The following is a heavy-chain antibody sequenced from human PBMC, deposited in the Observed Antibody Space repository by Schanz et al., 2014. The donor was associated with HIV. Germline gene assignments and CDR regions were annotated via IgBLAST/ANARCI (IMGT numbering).Heavy chain of an antibody. CDR3: AREKGGTTAWYGTYYFDY. CDR2: INHRGKT. Sequence: QVQLQQWGARVLKPSGTLSLTCAVYGGSFSGYYWSWIRQAPGKGLEWIGEINHRGKTNYNPSLKSRVPLSSDMPKNNFPRKLPSVTAADTAVYYCAREKGGTTAWYGTYYFDYWGQGTQVTVSS. D-gene: IGHD1-1*01. CDR1: GGSFSGYY. J-gene: IGHJ4*02. V-gene: IGHV4-34*02.